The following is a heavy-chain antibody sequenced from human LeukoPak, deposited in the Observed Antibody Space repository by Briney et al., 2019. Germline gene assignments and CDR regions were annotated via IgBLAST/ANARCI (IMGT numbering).Heavy chain of an antibody. J-gene: IGHJ4*02. D-gene: IGHD6-19*01. CDR2: INHSGST. CDR3: ARVLIAVSAFDY. CDR1: GGSFSGYY. Sequence: SETLSLTCAVYGGSFSGYYWSWIRQPPGKGLEWIGEINHSGSTNYNPSLKSRVTISVDTSKNQFSLKLSSVTAADTAVYYCARVLIAVSAFDYRGRGVLATVSS. V-gene: IGHV4-34*01.